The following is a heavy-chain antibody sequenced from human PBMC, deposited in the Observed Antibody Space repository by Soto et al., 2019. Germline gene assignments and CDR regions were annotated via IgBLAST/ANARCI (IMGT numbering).Heavy chain of an antibody. Sequence: ASVKVSCTASGYTFTSYAMHWVRQAPGQRLEWMGWINAGNGNTKYSQKFQGRVTITRDTSASTAYMELSSLRSEDTAVYYCARESGCSGGSCYFVFDPWGQGTLVTVSS. V-gene: IGHV1-3*01. CDR3: ARESGCSGGSCYFVFDP. CDR1: GYTFTSYA. CDR2: INAGNGNT. J-gene: IGHJ5*02. D-gene: IGHD2-15*01.